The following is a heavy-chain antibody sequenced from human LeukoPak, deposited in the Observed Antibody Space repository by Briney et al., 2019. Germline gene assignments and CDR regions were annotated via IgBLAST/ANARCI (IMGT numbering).Heavy chain of an antibody. J-gene: IGHJ4*02. CDR1: GFTFNKYA. CDR3: AKDPHVVVGAATHIDY. V-gene: IGHV3-23*01. CDR2: ISGGRGST. D-gene: IGHD2-15*01. Sequence: GGSLRLSCAASGFTFNKYAMTWVRQAPGKGLEWVSAISGGRGSTHYADSVKGRFTISRDNSKNTLYLQMNSLRAEDTAVYYCAKDPHVVVGAATHIDYWGQGVLVTVSS.